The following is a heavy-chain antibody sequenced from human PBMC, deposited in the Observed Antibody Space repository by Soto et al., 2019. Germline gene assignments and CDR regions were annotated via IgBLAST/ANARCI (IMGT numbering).Heavy chain of an antibody. V-gene: IGHV1-69*13. D-gene: IGHD3-22*01. J-gene: IGHJ5*02. Sequence: SVKVSCKASGGTFSSYAISWVRQAPGQGLEWMGGIIPIFGTANYAQKFQGRVTITADESTSTAYMELSSLRSEDTAVYYCARDPKYYYDSSPNWFDPWGQGTLVTVSS. CDR2: IIPIFGTA. CDR3: ARDPKYYYDSSPNWFDP. CDR1: GGTFSSYA.